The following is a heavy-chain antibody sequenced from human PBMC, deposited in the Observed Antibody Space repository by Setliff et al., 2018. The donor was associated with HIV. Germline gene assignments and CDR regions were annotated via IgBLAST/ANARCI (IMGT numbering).Heavy chain of an antibody. CDR2: INHSGST. CDR1: GGSFSGFY. J-gene: IGHJ4*02. V-gene: IGHV4-34*01. D-gene: IGHD6-19*01. Sequence: SETLSLTCAVYGGSFSGFYWNWIRQPPGKGLEWIGEINHSGSTNYNPSLKSRVTITVDTSKNQFSLRLSSVIAADTAVYYCARGPPGSSIGWYVGYWGQGTLVTVSS. CDR3: ARGPPGSSIGWYVGY.